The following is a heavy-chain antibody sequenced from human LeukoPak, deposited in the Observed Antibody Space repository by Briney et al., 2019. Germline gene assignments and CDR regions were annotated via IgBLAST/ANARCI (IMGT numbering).Heavy chain of an antibody. Sequence: GASVKVSCKASGYTFTGYYMHWVRQAPGQGLEWMGWINPNSGGTNYAQKFQGRVTMTRDTSISTAYMELSRLRSDDTAVYYCARVNYDFWSGYYSSPRAFDIWGQGTMVTVSS. J-gene: IGHJ3*02. CDR3: ARVNYDFWSGYYSSPRAFDI. CDR2: INPNSGGT. CDR1: GYTFTGYY. D-gene: IGHD3-3*01. V-gene: IGHV1-2*02.